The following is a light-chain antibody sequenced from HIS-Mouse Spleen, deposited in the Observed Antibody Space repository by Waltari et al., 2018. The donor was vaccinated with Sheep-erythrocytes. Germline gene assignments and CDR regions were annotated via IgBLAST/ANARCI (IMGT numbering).Light chain of an antibody. V-gene: IGLV2-23*01. Sequence: QSALTQPASVSGSPGQSITISCTGTSSDVGSYNLLSWYQQHPGKAPNLMIYEGSKRPSGVSNRFSGSKSGNTASLTISGLQAEDEADYYCCSYAGSSTPWVFGGGTKLTVL. CDR1: SSDVGSYNL. CDR2: EGS. J-gene: IGLJ3*02. CDR3: CSYAGSSTPWV.